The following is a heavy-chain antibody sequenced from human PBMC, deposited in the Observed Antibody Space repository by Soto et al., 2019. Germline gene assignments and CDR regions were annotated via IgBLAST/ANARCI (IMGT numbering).Heavy chain of an antibody. Sequence: SETLSLTCTVSGGSISSYYWSWIRQPPGKGLEWIGYIYSSGSTNYNPSLKGRVTMSLDTSKNQVSLNVTSVTAADTAVYSCASTPRYWGHGRLVTVS. V-gene: IGHV4-59*01. CDR3: ASTPRY. CDR1: GGSISSYY. J-gene: IGHJ4*01. CDR2: IYSSGST.